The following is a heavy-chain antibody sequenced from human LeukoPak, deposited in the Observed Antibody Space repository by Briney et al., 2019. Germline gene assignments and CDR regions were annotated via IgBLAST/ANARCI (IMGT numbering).Heavy chain of an antibody. J-gene: IGHJ4*02. CDR3: ARRAYCGGDCYSDY. CDR2: IYPGDSDT. CDR1: GYSFTNYW. V-gene: IGHV5-51*01. Sequence: KDGESLKISCKGSGYSFTNYWIAWVRQMPGKGLEWMDIIYPGDSDTRYSPSFQGQVTISADKSINTAYLQWSSLKASDSAMYYCARRAYCGGDCYSDYWGQGTLVTVSS. D-gene: IGHD2-21*02.